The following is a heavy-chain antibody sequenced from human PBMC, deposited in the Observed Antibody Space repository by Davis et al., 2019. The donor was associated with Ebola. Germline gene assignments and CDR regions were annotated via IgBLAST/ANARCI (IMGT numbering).Heavy chain of an antibody. CDR1: GFTFSSYV. Sequence: GESLKISCAASGFTFSSYVMHWVRQAPGKGLEWVAGIWYDGSNKYYADSVKGRFTISRDNSKNTLYLQMNSLRAEDTAVYYCARESIAVAAADYGGQGTLVTVSS. CDR2: IWYDGSNK. D-gene: IGHD6-19*01. J-gene: IGHJ4*02. CDR3: ARESIAVAAADY. V-gene: IGHV3-33*01.